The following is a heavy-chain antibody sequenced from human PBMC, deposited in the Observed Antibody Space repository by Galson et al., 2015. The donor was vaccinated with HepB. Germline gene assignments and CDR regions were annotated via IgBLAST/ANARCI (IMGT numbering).Heavy chain of an antibody. CDR2: ISYDGSNK. CDR3: ARDHPHYGDYGNYFDY. J-gene: IGHJ4*02. Sequence: SLRLSCAASGFTFSSYGMHWVRQAPGKGLEWVAVISYDGSNKYYADSVKGRFTISRDNSKNTLYLQMNSLRAEDTAVYYCARDHPHYGDYGNYFDYWGQGTLVTVSS. D-gene: IGHD4-17*01. V-gene: IGHV3-30*03. CDR1: GFTFSSYG.